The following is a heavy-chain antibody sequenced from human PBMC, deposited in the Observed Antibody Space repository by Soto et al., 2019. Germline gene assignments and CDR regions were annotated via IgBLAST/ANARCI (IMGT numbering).Heavy chain of an antibody. V-gene: IGHV3-23*01. CDR2: ISGSADST. Sequence: SVGSLRLSCAASGFTFSSYAMSWVRQAPGKGLEWVSAISGSADSTYYADSVKGRFTISRDNSKNRLYLQMNSLRAEDTAVYYCAMGYNYAPFDPWGQGTLVTVSS. CDR1: GFTFSSYA. J-gene: IGHJ5*02. CDR3: AMGYNYAPFDP. D-gene: IGHD5-18*01.